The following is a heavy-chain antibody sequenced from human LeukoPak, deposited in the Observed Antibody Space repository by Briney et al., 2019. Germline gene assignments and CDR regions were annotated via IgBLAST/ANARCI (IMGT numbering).Heavy chain of an antibody. CDR2: ISGSGGST. CDR1: GFTFSSYA. V-gene: IGHV3-23*01. CDR3: AKDLSGDYVFYFDS. D-gene: IGHD3-16*01. J-gene: IGHJ4*02. Sequence: QSGGSLRLSCAASGFTFSSYAMSWVRQAPGKGLEWVSAISGSGGSTYYADSVKGRFTISRDNSKNTLYLQMNSLRAEDTAVYYCAKDLSGDYVFYFDSWGREPRATVSS.